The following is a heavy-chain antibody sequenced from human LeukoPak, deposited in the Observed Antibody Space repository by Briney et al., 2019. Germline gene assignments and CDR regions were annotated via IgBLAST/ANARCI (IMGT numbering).Heavy chain of an antibody. CDR3: APDLSGWRAEGVDY. J-gene: IGHJ4*02. D-gene: IGHD6-19*01. CDR1: GFTFSSYG. Sequence: GGSLRLSCAASGFTFSSYGMSWVRQAPGKGLEWVSAISGSGGSTYYADSVKGRFTISRDNSKNTLYLQMNSLRAQDTAVYYCAPDLSGWRAEGVDYWGQGTLVTVSS. V-gene: IGHV3-23*01. CDR2: ISGSGGST.